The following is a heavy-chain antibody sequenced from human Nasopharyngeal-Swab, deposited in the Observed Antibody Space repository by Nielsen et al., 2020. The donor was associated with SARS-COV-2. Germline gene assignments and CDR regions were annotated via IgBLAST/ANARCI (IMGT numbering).Heavy chain of an antibody. D-gene: IGHD6-19*01. V-gene: IGHV3-9*01. Sequence: LSLTCAASGFTFDDYAMHWVRPAPGKGLEWVSGISWNRGSIGYADSVKGRFTISRDNAKNSLYLQMNSLRAEDTALYYCAKASNPAVAGDFDYWGQGTLVTVSS. CDR2: ISWNRGSI. CDR3: AKASNPAVAGDFDY. J-gene: IGHJ4*02. CDR1: GFTFDDYA.